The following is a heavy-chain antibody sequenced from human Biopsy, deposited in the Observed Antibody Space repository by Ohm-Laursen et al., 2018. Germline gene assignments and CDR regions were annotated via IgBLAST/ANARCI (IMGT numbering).Heavy chain of an antibody. J-gene: IGHJ6*02. CDR3: ARDRGGARYGMDA. CDR2: IRRNSAII. V-gene: IGHV3-9*01. Sequence: SLRLSCAASGFTFDDYGMHWVRQPPGKGLEWVSGIRRNSAIIDYADSVRGRFTISRDNARRFLFLQMNNLKSEDTAFYYCARDRGGARYGMDAWGRGTTVTVSS. CDR1: GFTFDDYG. D-gene: IGHD1-26*01.